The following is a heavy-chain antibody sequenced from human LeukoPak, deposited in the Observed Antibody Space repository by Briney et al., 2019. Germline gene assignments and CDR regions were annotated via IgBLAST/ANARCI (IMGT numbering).Heavy chain of an antibody. D-gene: IGHD1-14*01. CDR2: IYTAGTT. V-gene: IGHV3-53*01. CDR1: GFILNSYY. J-gene: IGHJ4*02. Sequence: GGSLRLSCAASGFILNSYYMSWVRQAPGKGLEWVSVIYTAGTTHYAESVRGRFIISRDYSKNTLNLQMNSLRAEDTAVYYCARGYAQAEVTAPDYWGQGILVTVSS. CDR3: ARGYAQAEVTAPDY.